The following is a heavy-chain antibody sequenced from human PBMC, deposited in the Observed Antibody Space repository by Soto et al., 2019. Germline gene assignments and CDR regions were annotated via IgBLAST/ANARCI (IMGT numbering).Heavy chain of an antibody. Sequence: PSETLSLTCSVSSGSISSYYWSWIRQPPGKGLVWIGYVYYSGSANYNPSLKSRVTISVDTSKNQFSLKLNSVTAADTAVYYCARDRSTYGGGGTGEVKENWFDPWGPGTLVTVSS. CDR2: VYYSGSA. CDR1: SGSISSYY. V-gene: IGHV4-59*01. J-gene: IGHJ5*02. D-gene: IGHD2-8*01. CDR3: ARDRSTYGGGGTGEVKENWFDP.